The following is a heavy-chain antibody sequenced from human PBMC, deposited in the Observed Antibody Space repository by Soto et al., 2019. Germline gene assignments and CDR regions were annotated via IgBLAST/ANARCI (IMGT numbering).Heavy chain of an antibody. CDR3: ARAVAGGVYYYYGRDV. Sequence: QVQLVQSGAEVKKPGSSVKVSCKASGGTFSSYAINWVRQAPGQGLEWMGGIIPIFGTADYAQKFQGRVTIAADDSTSTAYMELSSLRSDDTAVYYCARAVAGGVYYYYGRDVWGQGTTVTVSS. D-gene: IGHD6-19*01. J-gene: IGHJ6*02. CDR1: GGTFSSYA. CDR2: IIPIFGTA. V-gene: IGHV1-69*12.